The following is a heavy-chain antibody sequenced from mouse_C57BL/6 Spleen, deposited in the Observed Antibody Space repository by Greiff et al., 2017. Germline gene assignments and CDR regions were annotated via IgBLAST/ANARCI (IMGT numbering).Heavy chain of an antibody. CDR3: AREGYYDYDEGMDY. J-gene: IGHJ4*01. CDR1: GYTFTSYW. Sequence: VQLQQPGAELVKPGASVKLSCKASGYTFTSYWMHWVKQRPGQGLEWIGMIHPNSGSTNYNEKFKSKATLTVDKSSSTAYMQLSSLTSEDSAVYYCAREGYYDYDEGMDYWGQGTSVTVSS. CDR2: IHPNSGST. V-gene: IGHV1-64*01. D-gene: IGHD2-4*01.